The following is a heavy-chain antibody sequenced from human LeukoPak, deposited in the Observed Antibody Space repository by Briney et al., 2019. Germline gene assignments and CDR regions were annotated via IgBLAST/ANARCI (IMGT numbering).Heavy chain of an antibody. CDR3: VRWLASGYGSGIYSDY. V-gene: IGHV1-18*04. CDR1: VYTVTSYG. D-gene: IGHD3-10*01. Sequence: GASVKVSCMPSVYTVTSYGISGVRPAPGQGGEWMGWISAYKGKTNYAQKLQGRVTMTTDTSTSTAYMELRSLRSDDTAVYYCVRWLASGYGSGIYSDYWGQGTLVTVSS. CDR2: ISAYKGKT. J-gene: IGHJ4*02.